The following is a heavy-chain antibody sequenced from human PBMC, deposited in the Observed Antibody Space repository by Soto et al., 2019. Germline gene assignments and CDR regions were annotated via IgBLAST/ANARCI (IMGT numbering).Heavy chain of an antibody. V-gene: IGHV4-59*01. CDR2: IYYSGST. Sequence: PSETLSLTCTVSGGSISSYYWSWIRQPPGKRLEWIGYIYYSGSTNYNPSLKSRVTISVDTSKNQFSLKLSSVTAADTAVYYCARSGKGYYYYYMDVWGKGTTVTVSS. D-gene: IGHD6-25*01. CDR1: GGSISSYY. J-gene: IGHJ6*03. CDR3: ARSGKGYYYYYMDV.